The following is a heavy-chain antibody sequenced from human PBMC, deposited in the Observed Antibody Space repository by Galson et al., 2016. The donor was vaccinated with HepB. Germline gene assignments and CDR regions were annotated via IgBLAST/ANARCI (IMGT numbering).Heavy chain of an antibody. CDR3: GKHGGFDY. Sequence: SLRLSCAASGFTLSHFWMHWVRQSPGKGLVWVSRISSNGSNTEYADSVKGRFTISRDNSKNTLYLYMNNLTAGDTAIYYCGKHGGFDYWGQGALVTVSS. J-gene: IGHJ4*02. D-gene: IGHD3-16*01. CDR1: GFTLSHFW. V-gene: IGHV3-74*01. CDR2: ISSNGSNT.